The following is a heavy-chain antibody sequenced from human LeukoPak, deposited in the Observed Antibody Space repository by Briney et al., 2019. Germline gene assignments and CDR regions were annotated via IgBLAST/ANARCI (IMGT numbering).Heavy chain of an antibody. D-gene: IGHD3-10*01. CDR1: GYTFTSYG. V-gene: IGHV1-18*01. CDR2: ISAYNGNT. Sequence: ASVKVSCKASGYTFTSYGISWVRQAPGQGLEWMGWISAYNGNTNYAQKLQGRVTMTTDTSTSTAYMELRSLRSDDTAVYYCARDSRVLLWFGELSPLDYWGQGTLVTVSS. CDR3: ARDSRVLLWFGELSPLDY. J-gene: IGHJ4*02.